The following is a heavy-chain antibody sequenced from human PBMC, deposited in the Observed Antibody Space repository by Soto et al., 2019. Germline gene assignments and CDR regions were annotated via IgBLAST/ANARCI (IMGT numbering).Heavy chain of an antibody. CDR1: GGSISSNY. CDR3: ARAGLWFGENTRSYYFDQ. CDR2: IYYSGST. V-gene: IGHV4-59*01. Sequence: QVQLQESGPGLVKPSETLSLTCTVSGGSISSNYWSWIRQPPGKGLEWIGYIYYSGSTTYNPSHKSRVTISVDTSKDHFSLKLSSVTAADTAVYFCARAGLWFGENTRSYYFDQWGQGTLVTVSS. J-gene: IGHJ4*02. D-gene: IGHD3-10*01.